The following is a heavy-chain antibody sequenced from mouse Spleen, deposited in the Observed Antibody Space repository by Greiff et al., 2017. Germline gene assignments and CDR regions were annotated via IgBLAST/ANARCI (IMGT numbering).Heavy chain of an antibody. V-gene: IGHV1-15*01. CDR3: TRSPTMITAAWFAY. D-gene: IGHD2-4*01. Sequence: QVQLKESGAELVRPGASVTLSCKASGYTFTDYEMHWVKQTPVHGLEWIGAIDPETGGTAYNQKFKGKAILTADKSSSTAYMELRSLTSEDSAVYYCTRSPTMITAAWFAYWGQGTLVTVSA. CDR1: GYTFTDYE. J-gene: IGHJ3*01. CDR2: IDPETGGT.